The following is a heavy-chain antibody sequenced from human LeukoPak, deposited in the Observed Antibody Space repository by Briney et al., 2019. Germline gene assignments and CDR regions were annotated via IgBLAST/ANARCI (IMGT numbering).Heavy chain of an antibody. CDR2: ISAYNGNT. V-gene: IGHV1-18*01. J-gene: IGHJ5*02. D-gene: IGHD6-13*01. CDR1: GGTFSSYA. CDR3: ARDPLVTGHLRIAAAGRGGNWFDP. Sequence: GASVKVSCKASGGTFSSYAISWVRQAPGQGLEWMGWISAYNGNTNYAQKLQGRVTMTTDTSTSTAYMELRSLRSDDTAVYYCARDPLVTGHLRIAAAGRGGNWFDPWGQGTLVTVSS.